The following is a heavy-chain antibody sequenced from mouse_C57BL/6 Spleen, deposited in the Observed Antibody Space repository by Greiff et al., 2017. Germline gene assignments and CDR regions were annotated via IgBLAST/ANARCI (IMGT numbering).Heavy chain of an antibody. CDR2: INPSSGYT. CDR3: ASPLRQDAMDY. CDR1: GYTFTSYW. D-gene: IGHD2-4*01. V-gene: IGHV1-7*01. J-gene: IGHJ4*01. Sequence: QVQLQQSGAELAKPGASVKLSCKASGYTFTSYWMHWVKQRPGQGLEWIGYINPSSGYTKYNQKFKDKATLTADKSSSTAYMQLSRLTYEDSAVYYCASPLRQDAMDYWGQGTSVTVSS.